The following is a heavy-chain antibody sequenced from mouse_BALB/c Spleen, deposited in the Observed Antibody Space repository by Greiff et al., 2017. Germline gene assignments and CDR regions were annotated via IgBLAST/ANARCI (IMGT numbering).Heavy chain of an antibody. CDR3: ARQDYGSPYYAMDY. CDR2: ISYSGST. CDR1: GYSITSDYA. D-gene: IGHD1-1*01. Sequence: EVKLQESGPGLVKPSQSLSLTCTVTGYSITSDYAWNWIRQFPGNKLEWMGYISYSGSTSYNPSLKSRISITRDTSKNQFFLQLNSVTTEDTATYYCARQDYGSPYYAMDYWGQGTSVTVSS. V-gene: IGHV3-2*02. J-gene: IGHJ4*01.